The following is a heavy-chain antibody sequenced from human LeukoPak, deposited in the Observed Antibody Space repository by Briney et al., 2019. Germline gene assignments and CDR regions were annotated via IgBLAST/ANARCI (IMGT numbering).Heavy chain of an antibody. CDR3: ARGYFDWLLFEGETHLFDY. CDR1: GGSISSSNW. V-gene: IGHV4-4*02. D-gene: IGHD3-9*01. J-gene: IGHJ4*02. CDR2: IYHSGST. Sequence: PSETLSLTCAASGGSISSSNWWSWVRQPPGKGLEWIGEIYHSGSTNYKPSLKSRVTISVDTSKNQFSLKLSSVTAADTAVYYCARGYFDWLLFEGETHLFDYWGQGTLVTVSS.